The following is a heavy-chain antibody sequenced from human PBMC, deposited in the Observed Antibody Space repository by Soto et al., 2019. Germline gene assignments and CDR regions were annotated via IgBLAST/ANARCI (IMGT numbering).Heavy chain of an antibody. D-gene: IGHD4-17*01. CDR2: ISAYSGNT. CDR1: GYTLTTYG. J-gene: IGHJ4*01. Sequence: ASVKVSCKASGYTLTTYGITWVRQAPGQGLEWMGWISAYSGNTNYAQKLQGRLTVTTDTSTNTAYMDLRSLRSDDTAVYYCARVVKAGDYGDYGRYYFDYWGHGTLVTVSS. CDR3: ARVVKAGDYGDYGRYYFDY. V-gene: IGHV1-18*04.